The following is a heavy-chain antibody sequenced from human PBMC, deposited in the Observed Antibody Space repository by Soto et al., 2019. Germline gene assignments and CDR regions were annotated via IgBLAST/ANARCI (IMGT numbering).Heavy chain of an antibody. J-gene: IGHJ3*01. CDR3: ARGDYHDSSGPFSDAFDV. CDR1: GFTFSTYW. V-gene: IGHV3-7*04. D-gene: IGHD3-22*01. Sequence: EVQLVESGGGLVQPGGSLRLSCAASGFTFSTYWMSWVRQAPGKGLEWVANIKQDGSQKWYVDSVKGRFTISRDNAKNSLDLQMNSLRVEDTAVYYCARGDYHDSSGPFSDAFDVWGQGTMVTVSS. CDR2: IKQDGSQK.